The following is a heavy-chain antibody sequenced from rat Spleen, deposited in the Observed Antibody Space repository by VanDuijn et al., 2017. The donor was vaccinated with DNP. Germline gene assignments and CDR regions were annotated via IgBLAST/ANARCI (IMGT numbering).Heavy chain of an antibody. CDR2: ITYDGSRT. J-gene: IGHJ2*01. Sequence: EVQLVESGGGLVQPGRSLKLSCAASGFTFSDYNMAWVRQAPKKGLEWVATITYDGSRTYYRDSVKGRFTISRDKAKSTLYLQMDSLRSEDTATYYCARQRWYYSGEGMDYWGQGVMVTVSS. V-gene: IGHV5S10*01. CDR3: ARQRWYYSGEGMDY. D-gene: IGHD1-1*01. CDR1: GFTFSDYN.